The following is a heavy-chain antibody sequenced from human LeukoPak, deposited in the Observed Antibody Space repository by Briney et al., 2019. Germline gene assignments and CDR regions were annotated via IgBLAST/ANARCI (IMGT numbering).Heavy chain of an antibody. V-gene: IGHV3-53*04. Sequence: GSLRLSCAASGFTVSSNYMSWVRQAPGKGLEWVSVIYSGGSTYYADSVKGRFTISRHNSKNTLYLQMNSLRAEDTAVYYCARADPDYYGSGSYYYYYGMDVWGQGTTVTVSS. D-gene: IGHD3-10*01. CDR1: GFTVSSNY. CDR2: IYSGGST. J-gene: IGHJ6*02. CDR3: ARADPDYYGSGSYYYYYGMDV.